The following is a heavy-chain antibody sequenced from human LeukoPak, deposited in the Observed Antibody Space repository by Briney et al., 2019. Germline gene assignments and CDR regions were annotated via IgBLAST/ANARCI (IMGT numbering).Heavy chain of an antibody. V-gene: IGHV4-59*08. CDR3: ATTSGIRMAAHNAFDI. J-gene: IGHJ3*02. CDR2: IYYSGST. CDR1: GGSISSYY. D-gene: IGHD6-25*01. Sequence: PSETLSLTCTVSGGSISSYYWSWIRQPPGKGLEWIGYIYYSGSTNYNPSLKRRVTISVDTSKNQFSLKLSSVTAADTAVYYCATTSGIRMAAHNAFDIWGQGTMVTVSS.